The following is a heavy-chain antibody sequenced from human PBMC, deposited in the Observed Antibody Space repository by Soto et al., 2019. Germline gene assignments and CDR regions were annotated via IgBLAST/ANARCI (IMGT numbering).Heavy chain of an antibody. CDR1: NGSLNIYY. Sequence: QVQLQESGPGLVESSETLSLTCNVSNGSLNIYYWSSIRQPPGKELEWIGNIYYRGTTNYNPSLQGRVTMSIETSKNQFSLMLTAVTAADTAVYYCTRVATAVPSWGRGVLVTVSS. D-gene: IGHD5-18*01. J-gene: IGHJ5*02. V-gene: IGHV4-59*12. CDR2: IYYRGTT. CDR3: TRVATAVPS.